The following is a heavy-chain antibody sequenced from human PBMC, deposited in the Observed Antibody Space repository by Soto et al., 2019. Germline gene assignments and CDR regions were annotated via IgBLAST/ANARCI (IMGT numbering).Heavy chain of an antibody. D-gene: IGHD3-10*01. CDR3: ARSKDPGSYYKAPNAFDI. CDR2: IITIFGKA. CDR1: GGTFSSYA. J-gene: IGHJ3*02. Sequence: ASVKFSCKSSGGTFSSYAISWVRQAPGQGLEWMGWIITIFGKANYAQKFQGRVTITADESTSTAYMELSSLRSEDTAVYYCARSKDPGSYYKAPNAFDIWGQGTMVTVSS. V-gene: IGHV1-69*13.